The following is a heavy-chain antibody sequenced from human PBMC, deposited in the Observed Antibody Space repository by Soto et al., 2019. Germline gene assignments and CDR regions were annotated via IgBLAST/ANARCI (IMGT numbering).Heavy chain of an antibody. CDR2: IYYSGST. Sequence: QVQLQESGPGLVKPSQTLSLTCTVSGGSISSGDYYWSWIRQPPGKGLEWIGYIYYSGSTYYNPSLKSRLRTSVDTSTHQFSLKLSSVTAADTAVYYGASSLWGYSYEEWGQGTLVTVSS. J-gene: IGHJ4*02. CDR1: GGSISSGDYY. D-gene: IGHD5-18*01. V-gene: IGHV4-30-4*01. CDR3: ASSLWGYSYEE.